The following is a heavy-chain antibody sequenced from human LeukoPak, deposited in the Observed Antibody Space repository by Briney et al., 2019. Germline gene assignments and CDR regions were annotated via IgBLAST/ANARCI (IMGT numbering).Heavy chain of an antibody. V-gene: IGHV4-61*08. CDR3: ARVTGDRYFDY. Sequence: PSETLSLTCTVSGGSICSGGYYWSWIRQPPGKGLEWIWYIYHSGSTYYNPSLKSRVTISVDTSKNQFSLKLSSVTAADTAVYYCARVTGDRYFDYWGQGTLVTVSS. J-gene: IGHJ4*02. D-gene: IGHD3-16*01. CDR1: GGSICSGGYY. CDR2: IYHSGST.